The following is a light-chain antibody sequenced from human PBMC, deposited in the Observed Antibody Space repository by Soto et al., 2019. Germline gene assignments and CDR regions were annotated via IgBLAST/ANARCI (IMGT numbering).Light chain of an antibody. Sequence: QSVLTQPASVSGSPGQSITISCTGTSTDIGSYNLFSLYQQHAGKAPKLMFYEGSKRRSAVSNRFSGSKSANTASMTISGLQAEAEDDYYCCSSEGSSIFAYVFGTGTKVTVL. J-gene: IGLJ1*01. CDR2: EGS. CDR1: STDIGSYNL. V-gene: IGLV2-23*03. CDR3: CSSEGSSIFAYV.